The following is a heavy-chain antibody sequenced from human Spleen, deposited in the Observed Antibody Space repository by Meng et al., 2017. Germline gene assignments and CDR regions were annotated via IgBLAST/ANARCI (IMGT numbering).Heavy chain of an antibody. Sequence: QVQLVKSGSELKKPAASVKVASKASGYTFSSYAMNWVRQAPGQGLEWMGWINTTTGNPTYAQDFTVRFVFSLDTSVSTAYLQISSLKAEDTAVYYCARVVVRGVNDYWGQGTLVTVSS. CDR2: INTTTGNP. CDR3: ARVVVRGVNDY. J-gene: IGHJ4*02. D-gene: IGHD3-10*01. CDR1: GYTFSSYA. V-gene: IGHV7-4-1*02.